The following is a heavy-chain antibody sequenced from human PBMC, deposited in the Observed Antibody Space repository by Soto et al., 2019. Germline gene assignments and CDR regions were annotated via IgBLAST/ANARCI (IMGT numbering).Heavy chain of an antibody. J-gene: IGHJ5*02. Sequence: ASVKVSCKASGYTFTSYGISWVRQAPGQGLEWMGWISAYNGNTNYAQKLQGRVTMTTDTSTSTAYMELRSLRSDDTAVYYCGRDRGRPPFRWFDPWGQGTLVTVSS. CDR2: ISAYNGNT. D-gene: IGHD3-10*01. CDR1: GYTFTSYG. CDR3: GRDRGRPPFRWFDP. V-gene: IGHV1-18*01.